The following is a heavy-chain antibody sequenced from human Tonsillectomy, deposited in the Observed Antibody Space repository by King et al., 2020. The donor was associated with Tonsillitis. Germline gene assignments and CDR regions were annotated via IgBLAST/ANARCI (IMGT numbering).Heavy chain of an antibody. J-gene: IGHJ6*02. D-gene: IGHD1-26*01. V-gene: IGHV3-23*04. Sequence: VQLVESGGGLVQPGGSLKLSCAASGFTFSSYAMSWVRQAPGKGLEWVSVISRSGGSTYYADSVKGRFTISRDNSKNTLYLQMNSLRAEDTAVFYCAKILGVAVKANKKNPDYYGMDVWGQGTTVTVSS. CDR1: GFTFSSYA. CDR3: AKILGVAVKANKKNPDYYGMDV. CDR2: ISRSGGST.